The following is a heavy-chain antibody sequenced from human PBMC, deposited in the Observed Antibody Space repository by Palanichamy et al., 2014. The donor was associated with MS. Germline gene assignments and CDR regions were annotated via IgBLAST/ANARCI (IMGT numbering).Heavy chain of an antibody. CDR3: ARLYSSGWYGYYFDY. V-gene: IGHV3-7*01. D-gene: IGHD6-19*01. Sequence: EVQLVEVWGEGLVQPGGSLRLSCAASGFTFSSYWMSWVRQAPGKGLEWVANIKQDGSEKYYVDSVKGRLTISRDNAKNSLYLQMNSLRAEDTAVYYCARLYSSGWYGYYFDYWGQGTLVTVSS. J-gene: IGHJ4*02. CDR2: IKQDGSEK. CDR1: GFTFSSYW.